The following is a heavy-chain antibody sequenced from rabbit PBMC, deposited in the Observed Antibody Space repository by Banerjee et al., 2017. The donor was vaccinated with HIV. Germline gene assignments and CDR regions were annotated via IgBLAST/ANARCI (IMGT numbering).Heavy chain of an antibody. CDR1: GFSFSTYNY. CDR2: INAVTGKA. Sequence: QEQLVESGGGLVQPEGSLTLTCTASGFSFSTYNYMCWVRQAPGKGLEWIGCINAVTGKAVYASWAKGRFTCSKTSSTTVTLQMTSLTAADTATYFCARGGNYGGAGYNLWGPGTLVTVS. CDR3: ARGGNYGGAGYNL. D-gene: IGHD4-2*01. J-gene: IGHJ4*01. V-gene: IGHV1S45*01.